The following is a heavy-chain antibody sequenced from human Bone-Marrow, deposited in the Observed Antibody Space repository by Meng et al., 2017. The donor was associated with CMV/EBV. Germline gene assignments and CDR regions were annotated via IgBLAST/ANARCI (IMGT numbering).Heavy chain of an antibody. J-gene: IGHJ5*02. D-gene: IGHD3-22*01. V-gene: IGHV4-39*07. CDR1: GGSISSSSYY. CDR3: ARAPYYYHNSGYYGGYNWFDP. Sequence: SETLSLTCTVSGGSISSSSYYWGWIRQPPGKGLEWIGSIYYSGSTYYNPSLKSRVTMSVDTSKNQFSLKLSSVTAADTAVYYCARAPYYYHNSGYYGGYNWFDPWGQGILVTVSS. CDR2: IYYSGST.